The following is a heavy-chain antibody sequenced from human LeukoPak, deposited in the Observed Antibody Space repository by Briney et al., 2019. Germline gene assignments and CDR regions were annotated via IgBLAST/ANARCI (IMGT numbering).Heavy chain of an antibody. CDR2: IYYSGST. D-gene: IGHD6-19*01. J-gene: IGHJ4*02. Sequence: SETLSLTCTVSGGSISSSSYYWGWIRQPPGKGLEWIGSIYYSGSTYYNPSLKSRVTISVDTSKNQFSLKLSSVTAADTAVYYCTRDRVAVAGTRYFDYWGQGTLVTVSS. CDR1: GGSISSSSYY. V-gene: IGHV4-39*07. CDR3: TRDRVAVAGTRYFDY.